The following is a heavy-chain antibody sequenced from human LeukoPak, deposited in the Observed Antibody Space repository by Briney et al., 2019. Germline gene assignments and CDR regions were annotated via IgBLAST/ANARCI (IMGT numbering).Heavy chain of an antibody. CDR3: ARGSRLTMRVVVSRVGHNWFDP. V-gene: IGHV1-8*01. Sequence: ASVKVSCKASGYTFTSYDINWVRQAPGQGLEWMGWMNPNSGNTGYAQKFQGRVTMTRNTSISTAYMELSSLRSEDTAVYYCARGSRLTMRVVVSRVGHNWFDPWGQGTLVTVSS. D-gene: IGHD3-22*01. CDR2: MNPNSGNT. CDR1: GYTFTSYD. J-gene: IGHJ5*02.